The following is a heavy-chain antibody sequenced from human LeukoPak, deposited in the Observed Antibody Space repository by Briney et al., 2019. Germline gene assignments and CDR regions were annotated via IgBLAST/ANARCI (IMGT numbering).Heavy chain of an antibody. CDR1: GYTFTGYY. V-gene: IGHV1-2*06. CDR2: INPNSGGT. D-gene: IGHD3-22*01. J-gene: IGHJ4*02. Sequence: GASVKVSCKASGYTFTGYYMHWVRQAPGQGLEWMGRINPNSGGTNYAQKFQGRVTMTRDTSISTAYVELSRLRSDDTAVYYCARDSYYYDSSGYYYYFDYWGQGTLVTVSS. CDR3: ARDSYYYDSSGYYYYFDY.